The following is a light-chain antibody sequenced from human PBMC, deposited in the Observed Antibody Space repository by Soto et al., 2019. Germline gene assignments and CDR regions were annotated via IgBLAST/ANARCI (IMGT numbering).Light chain of an antibody. CDR1: QSVSSY. V-gene: IGKV3-11*01. Sequence: EIVLTQSPATLSFSPGERATLSCSASQSVSSYLAWYQQKRGQAPRLLIYDASNRATGIPARFSGSGSGTDFTLTISSLEPEDFAVYYCQQRYNWPRTFGQGTKVEI. CDR2: DAS. CDR3: QQRYNWPRT. J-gene: IGKJ1*01.